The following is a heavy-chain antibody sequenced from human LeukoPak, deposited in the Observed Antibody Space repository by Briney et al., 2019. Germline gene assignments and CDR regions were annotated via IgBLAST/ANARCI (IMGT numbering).Heavy chain of an antibody. J-gene: IGHJ5*02. CDR1: GDSITTTNF. V-gene: IGHV4-4*02. CDR3: SRESVPYCPFGH. CDR2: ISLRGRT. D-gene: IGHD1-26*01. Sequence: SETLSLTCGVSGDSITTTNFWSWVRPPPGGGLEWTGEISLRGRTQYKPSLKSRVNISIDESKSHLYLSLCSVTAADTAVYYCSRESVPYCPFGHWGQGTLVAVTS.